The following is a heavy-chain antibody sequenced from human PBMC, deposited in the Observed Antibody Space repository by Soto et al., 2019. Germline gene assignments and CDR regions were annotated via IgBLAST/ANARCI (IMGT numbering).Heavy chain of an antibody. D-gene: IGHD6-13*01. CDR2: IYYSGST. CDR1: GGSISSYY. J-gene: IGHJ3*02. V-gene: IGHV4-59*08. Sequence: SETLSLTCTVSGGSISSYYWSWIRQPPGKGLEWIGYIYYSGSTNYNPSLKSRVTISVDTSKNQFSLKLSSVTAADTAVYYCARHYLRVAAAGRGAFDIWGQGTMVTVSS. CDR3: ARHYLRVAAAGRGAFDI.